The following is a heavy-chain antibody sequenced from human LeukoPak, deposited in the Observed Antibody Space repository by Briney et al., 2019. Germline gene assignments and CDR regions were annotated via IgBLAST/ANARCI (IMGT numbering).Heavy chain of an antibody. CDR3: ASGYSRGYFDY. Sequence: PSETLSLTCTVSGGSISSYYWSWIRQPPGKGLEWIGDIYYSGSTNYNPSLKSRVTISVDTSKNQFSLKLSSVTAADTAVYYCASGYSRGYFDYWGQGTLVTVSS. J-gene: IGHJ4*02. CDR1: GGSISSYY. D-gene: IGHD6-13*01. V-gene: IGHV4-59*08. CDR2: IYYSGST.